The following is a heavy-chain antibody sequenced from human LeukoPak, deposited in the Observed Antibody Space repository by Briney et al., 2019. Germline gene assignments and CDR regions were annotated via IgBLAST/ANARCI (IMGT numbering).Heavy chain of an antibody. Sequence: PGGSLRLSCAASGFTFSSYAMHWVRQAPGKGLEYVSAISSNGGSTYYANSVKGRFTIPRDNSKNTLYLQMGSLRAEDMAVYYCARGADPWGQGTLVTVSS. CDR3: ARGADP. CDR1: GFTFSSYA. V-gene: IGHV3-64*01. J-gene: IGHJ5*02. CDR2: ISSNGGST.